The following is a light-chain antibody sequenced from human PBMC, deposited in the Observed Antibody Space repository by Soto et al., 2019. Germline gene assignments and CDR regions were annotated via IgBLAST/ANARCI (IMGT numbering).Light chain of an antibody. J-gene: IGLJ2*01. Sequence: QSVLTQSSSASASLGSSVKLTCTLSSGYSNYIIAWHQQQPGKAPRYLMKVEGSGSYNKGSGVPDRFSGSSSGADRYLTITNLQFEDESDYYCETWDSNTYVVFGGGTKLTVL. CDR1: SGYSNYI. CDR3: ETWDSNTYVV. V-gene: IGLV4-60*02. CDR2: VEGSGSY.